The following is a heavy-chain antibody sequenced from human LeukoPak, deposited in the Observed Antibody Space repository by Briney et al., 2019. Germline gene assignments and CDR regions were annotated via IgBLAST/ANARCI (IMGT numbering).Heavy chain of an antibody. CDR1: GFTFDDYA. CDR2: ISWDGGST. D-gene: IGHD3-10*01. CDR3: ARGSYYYMDV. Sequence: GGSLRLSCAASGFTFDDYAMHWVREAPGKGLEWVSLISWDGGSTYYADSVKGRFTISRDNSKNSLYLQMNSLRAEDTALYYCARGSYYYMDVWGKGNPFSVSS. V-gene: IGHV3-43D*04. J-gene: IGHJ6*03.